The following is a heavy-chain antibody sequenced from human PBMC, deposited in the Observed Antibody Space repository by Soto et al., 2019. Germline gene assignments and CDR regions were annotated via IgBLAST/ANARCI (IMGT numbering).Heavy chain of an antibody. CDR2: IVVGSGDT. V-gene: IGHV1-58*01. CDR1: GFTFTSSA. CDR3: AAGKRSGTCLYYYYYGMDV. J-gene: IGHJ6*02. D-gene: IGHD1-26*01. Sequence: SVKVSCKASGFTFTSSAVQWVRQARGQRLEWIGWIVVGSGDTNYAQNFQERLTITRDMSTGTAYMELSSLRSEDTAVYFCAAGKRSGTCLYYYYYGMDVWGQGTTVTVSS.